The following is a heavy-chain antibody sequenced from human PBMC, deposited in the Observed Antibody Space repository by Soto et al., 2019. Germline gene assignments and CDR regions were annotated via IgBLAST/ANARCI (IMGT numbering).Heavy chain of an antibody. Sequence: QVQLVQSGAEVKKPGASVKVSCRTSSYTFTSYAIIWVRQAPGQGLEWMGWTSPYNDKTDYAEKFLGRVTLTTEISTSTAYMELGNLRSDDTAVYYCARKAAQRPSDIWGQGTMVTVSS. V-gene: IGHV1-18*04. CDR2: TSPYNDKT. CDR1: SYTFTSYA. CDR3: ARKAAQRPSDI. D-gene: IGHD2-15*01. J-gene: IGHJ3*02.